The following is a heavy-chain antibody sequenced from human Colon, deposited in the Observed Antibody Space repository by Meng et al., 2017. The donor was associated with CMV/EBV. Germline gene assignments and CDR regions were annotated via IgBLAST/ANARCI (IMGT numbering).Heavy chain of an antibody. J-gene: IGHJ6*02. CDR2: IYYSGAT. CDR1: GGSINDYY. CDR3: ARDNGDYYYGMDV. Sequence: GSLRLSCTVSGGSINDYYWSWIRQSPGKGLEWIGYIYYSGATRYNPSLESRVCISIDTSRKHFSLKMTSVTAADTAMYYCARDNGDYYYGMDVWGQGTPVTVSS. D-gene: IGHD4-17*01. V-gene: IGHV4-59*01.